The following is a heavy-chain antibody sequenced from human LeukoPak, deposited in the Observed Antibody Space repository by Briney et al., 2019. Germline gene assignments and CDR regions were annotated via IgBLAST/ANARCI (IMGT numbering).Heavy chain of an antibody. Sequence: GGSLRLSCAAAGFTFSSYGMHWVRQAPGKGREWVAVIWYDGSNKYYAASVKGRFTISRDNSKNPLYLQMNSLRAEDTAVYYCAKSPSSSWYPYFDYWGQGTLVTVSS. J-gene: IGHJ4*02. CDR1: GFTFSSYG. CDR3: AKSPSSSWYPYFDY. D-gene: IGHD6-13*01. CDR2: IWYDGSNK. V-gene: IGHV3-33*06.